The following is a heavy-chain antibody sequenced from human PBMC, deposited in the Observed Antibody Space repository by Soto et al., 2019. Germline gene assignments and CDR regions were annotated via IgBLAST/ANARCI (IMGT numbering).Heavy chain of an antibody. CDR1: GFSFSDNY. V-gene: IGHV3-11*06. D-gene: IGHD6-6*01. CDR2: ISGNTRYT. CDR3: ATLGTSIEARLGY. J-gene: IGHJ4*02. Sequence: LRLSCAASGFSFSDNYMTWIRQAPGRGLEWVSYISGNTRYTNYADSVRGRFTISRDNAKNSVDLQMNSLRAEDSAVYYCATLGTSIEARLGYWGQGTVVTV.